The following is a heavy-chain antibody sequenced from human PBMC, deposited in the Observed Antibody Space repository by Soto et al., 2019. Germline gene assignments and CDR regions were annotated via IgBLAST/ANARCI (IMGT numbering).Heavy chain of an antibody. J-gene: IGHJ6*02. D-gene: IGHD2-21*01. CDR2: IYWDDDK. CDR3: VQSRCGGDCLRSFSSHSYYGLDV. V-gene: IGHV2-5*02. CDR1: GFSLSTTGVG. Sequence: SGPTLVNPTQTLTLTCTFSGFSLSTTGVGVGWIRQPPRKALEWLALIYWDDDKRYNPSLKSRLTITNDTSKNQVDLTRTTWEPVDRATYCCVQSRCGGDCLRSFSSHSYYGLDVWGQGTTVTVSS.